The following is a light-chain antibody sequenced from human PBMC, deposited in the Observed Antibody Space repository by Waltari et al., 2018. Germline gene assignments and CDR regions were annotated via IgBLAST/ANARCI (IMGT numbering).Light chain of an antibody. Sequence: QSVLTQPPSVSGAPGQSVTLSCTGSSSNIGAGYDVHWYQQFPGTAPKLLIQADPHRPSGVPARFSGSRSGASASLAITGLQTEDEADYYCQSYDNSLSSWVFGGGTTLTVL. CDR3: QSYDNSLSSWV. CDR1: SSNIGAGYD. CDR2: ADP. V-gene: IGLV1-40*01. J-gene: IGLJ3*02.